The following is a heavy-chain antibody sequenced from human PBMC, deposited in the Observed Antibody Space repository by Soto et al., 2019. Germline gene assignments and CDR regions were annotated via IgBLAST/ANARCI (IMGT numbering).Heavy chain of an antibody. CDR2: IYYSGST. CDR1: GGSISSYY. V-gene: IGHV4-59*01. D-gene: IGHD3-3*01. Sequence: SDTLSLTCTVSGGSISSYYWSWIRQPPGKGLEWIGYIYYSGSTNYNPSLKSRVTISVDTSKNQFSLKLSSVTAADTAVYYCARTEWLHPYYFDYWGQGTLVTVSS. J-gene: IGHJ4*02. CDR3: ARTEWLHPYYFDY.